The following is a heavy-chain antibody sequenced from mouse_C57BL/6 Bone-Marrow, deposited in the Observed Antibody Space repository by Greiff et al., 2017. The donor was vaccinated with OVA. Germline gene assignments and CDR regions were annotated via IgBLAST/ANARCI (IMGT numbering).Heavy chain of an antibody. CDR1: GFTFSSYG. CDR3: ASRNWALDY. CDR2: ISSGGSYT. Sequence: EVQLVESGGDLVKPGGSLKLSCAASGFTFSSYGMSWVRQTPDKRLEWVATISSGGSYTYYPDSVKGRFTISRDNAKNTLYLQMSSLKSEDTAMYDCASRNWALDYWGQGTTLTVSS. D-gene: IGHD4-1*01. V-gene: IGHV5-6*01. J-gene: IGHJ2*01.